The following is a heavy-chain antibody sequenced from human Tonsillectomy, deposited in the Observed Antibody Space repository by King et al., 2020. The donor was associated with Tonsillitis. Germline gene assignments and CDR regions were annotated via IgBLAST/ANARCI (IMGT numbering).Heavy chain of an antibody. D-gene: IGHD4-17*01. CDR2: IDPSDSYS. CDR1: GYCFTNYW. J-gene: IGHJ4*02. V-gene: IGHV5-10-1*03. Sequence: QLVQSGAEVKKPGESLRISCKGSGYCFTNYWINWVRQMPGKGLEWRGRIDPSDSYSNNSPSFQGHVTISADKSISTAYLQWNSLKPSDTAMFYCARQVTVVDGDGIDSWGQGTLVTVSS. CDR3: ARQVTVVDGDGIDS.